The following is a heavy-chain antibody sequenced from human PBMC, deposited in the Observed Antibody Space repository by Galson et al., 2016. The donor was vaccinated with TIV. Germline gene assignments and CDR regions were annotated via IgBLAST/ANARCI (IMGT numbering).Heavy chain of an antibody. CDR3: ARDMGHLDP. CDR2: ISAYDGHT. J-gene: IGHJ5*02. V-gene: IGHV1-18*01. D-gene: IGHD3-10*01. CDR1: GYTFINYG. Sequence: SVKVSCKASGYTFINYGITWVRQAPGQGLEWMGWISAYDGHTNYALKFQGRVTMTTDIATRTAYMDLRSLTSDDAAVYYCARDMGHLDPWGQGTLVTVSS.